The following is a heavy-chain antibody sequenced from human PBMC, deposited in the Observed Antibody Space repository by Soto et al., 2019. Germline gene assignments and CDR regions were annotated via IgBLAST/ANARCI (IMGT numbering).Heavy chain of an antibody. CDR2: FDPEDGET. CDR3: ATDGLELPRSLYYYYGMDV. J-gene: IGHJ6*02. V-gene: IGHV1-24*01. Sequence: ASVKVSCKVSGYSVTELSMHWVRQAPGKGLEWMGGFDPEDGETIYAQKFQGRVTMTEDTSTDTAYMELSSLRSEDTAVYYCATDGLELPRSLYYYYGMDVWGQGTTVTVSS. D-gene: IGHD1-7*01. CDR1: GYSVTELS.